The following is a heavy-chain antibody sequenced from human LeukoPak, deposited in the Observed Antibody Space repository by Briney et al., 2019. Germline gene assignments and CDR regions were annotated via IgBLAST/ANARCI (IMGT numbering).Heavy chain of an antibody. CDR2: IYYSGST. D-gene: IGHD3-10*01. CDR3: ARSRRRDYGSGSYYFDY. V-gene: IGHV4-39*01. CDR1: GGSISSSSYY. J-gene: IGHJ4*02. Sequence: PSETLSLTCTVSGGSISSSSYYWGWIRQPPGKGLEWIGSIYYSGSTYYNPSLKSRVTISVDTSKNQFSLKLSSVTAADTAVYYCARSRRRDYGSGSYYFDYWGQGTLVTVSS.